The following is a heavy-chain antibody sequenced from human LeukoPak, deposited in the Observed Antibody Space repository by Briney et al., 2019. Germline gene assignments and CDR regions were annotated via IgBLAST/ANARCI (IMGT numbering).Heavy chain of an antibody. V-gene: IGHV3-23*01. J-gene: IGHJ6*02. CDR1: GLTFISYA. Sequence: GGSRRFSWEASGLTFISYARTWVRQAPGKGREWASGISNSGSSTYYADSVKGRFTISRDNSRNTLYLQLSSLRAEDTAVYYCANTMVRGSYNMDVWGQGTTVTVSS. D-gene: IGHD3-10*01. CDR2: ISNSGSST. CDR3: ANTMVRGSYNMDV.